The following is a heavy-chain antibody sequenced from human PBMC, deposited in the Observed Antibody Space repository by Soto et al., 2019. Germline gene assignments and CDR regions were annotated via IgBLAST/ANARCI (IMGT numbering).Heavy chain of an antibody. CDR1: GGTFSSYT. D-gene: IGHD3-10*01. CDR2: IIPILGIA. Sequence: QVQLVQSGAEVKKPGSSVKVSCKASGGTFSSYTISWVRQAPGQGLEWMGRIIPILGIANYAQKFQGRVTITADKSTITAYMELSSLRSEDTAVYYCAGTMVRGVIITWGPWFDPWGQGTLVTVSS. CDR3: AGTMVRGVIITWGPWFDP. J-gene: IGHJ5*02. V-gene: IGHV1-69*02.